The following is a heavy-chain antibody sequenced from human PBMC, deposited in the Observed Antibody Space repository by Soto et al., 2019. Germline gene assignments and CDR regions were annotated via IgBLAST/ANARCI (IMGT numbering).Heavy chain of an antibody. CDR1: GYTFTSYG. CDR3: AREGSSISRNYYYYYTDV. D-gene: IGHD6-6*01. V-gene: IGHV1-18*01. J-gene: IGHJ6*03. Sequence: ASVKVSCKASGYTFTSYGISWVRQAPGQGLEWMGWISAYNGNTNYAQKLQGRVTMTTDTSTSTAYMELRSLRSDDTAVYYCAREGSSISRNYYYYYTDVWGKGTTVTVSS. CDR2: ISAYNGNT.